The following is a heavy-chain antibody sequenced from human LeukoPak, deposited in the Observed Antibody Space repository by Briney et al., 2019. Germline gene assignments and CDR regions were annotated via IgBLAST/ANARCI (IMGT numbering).Heavy chain of an antibody. D-gene: IGHD6-19*01. CDR3: ARDLPLVGKQWRGFDY. V-gene: IGHV6-1*01. J-gene: IGHJ4*02. Sequence: SQTLSLTCAISGDSVSSNSAAWNWIRQSPSRGLEWLGRTYYRSKWYNDYAVSVKSRITINPDTSKNQFSLQLNSVTPEDTAVYYCARDLPLVGKQWRGFDYWGQGTLVTVSS. CDR2: TYYRSKWYN. CDR1: GDSVSSNSAA.